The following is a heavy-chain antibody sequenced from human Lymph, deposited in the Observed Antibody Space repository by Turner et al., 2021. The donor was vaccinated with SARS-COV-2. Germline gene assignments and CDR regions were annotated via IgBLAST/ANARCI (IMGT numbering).Heavy chain of an antibody. CDR3: ARVKGYNGYDLRYYYGMDV. Sequence: VQLVEPGGGLVQPGRSLRLSCAASGSAFSSYGMHWVRQAPGKGLEWVAVIGYDGSNKYYADSVKGGFTISRDNYKNTLYLQMKSLRAEDTAVYYCARVKGYNGYDLRYYYGMDVWGQGTTVTVSS. J-gene: IGHJ6*02. V-gene: IGHV3-33*01. CDR1: GSAFSSYG. CDR2: IGYDGSNK. D-gene: IGHD5-12*01.